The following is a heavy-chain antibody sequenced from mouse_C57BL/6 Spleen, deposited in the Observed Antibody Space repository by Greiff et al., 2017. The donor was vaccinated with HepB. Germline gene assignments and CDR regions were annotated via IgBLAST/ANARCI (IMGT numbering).Heavy chain of an antibody. CDR2: ISSGGDYI. J-gene: IGHJ3*01. Sequence: LVESGEGLVKPGGSLKLSCAASGFTFSSYAMSWVRQTPEKRLEWVAYISSGGDYIYYADTVKGRFTISRDNARNTLYLQMSSLKSEDTAMYYCTRDTTYYYCSSPFAYWGQGTLVTVSA. CDR1: GFTFSSYA. D-gene: IGHD1-1*01. V-gene: IGHV5-9-1*02. CDR3: TRDTTYYYCSSPFAY.